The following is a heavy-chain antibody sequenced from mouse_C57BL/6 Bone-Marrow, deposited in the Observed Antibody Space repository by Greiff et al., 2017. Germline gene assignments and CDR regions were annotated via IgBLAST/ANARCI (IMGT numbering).Heavy chain of an antibody. CDR1: GYTFTDYE. V-gene: IGHV1-15*01. CDR2: IDPETGGT. CDR3: TRGGDYWYFDV. Sequence: QVQLQQSGAELVRPGASVTLSCKASGYTFTDYEMHWVKQTPVHGLEWIGAIDPETGGTAYNQTFKGKAILTADKSSSTAYMELRSLTSEDSAVYYCTRGGDYWYFDVWGTGTTVTVSS. J-gene: IGHJ1*03.